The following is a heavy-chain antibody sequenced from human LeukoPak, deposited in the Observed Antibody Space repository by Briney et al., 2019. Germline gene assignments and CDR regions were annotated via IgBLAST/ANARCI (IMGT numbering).Heavy chain of an antibody. CDR3: AKDRYYYDSSTPFDY. CDR2: ISYDGSNK. J-gene: IGHJ4*02. D-gene: IGHD3-22*01. V-gene: IGHV3-30*18. CDR1: GFTFSSYG. Sequence: PGGSLRLSCAASGFTFSSYGMHWVRQAPGKGLEWVAVISYDGSNKYYADSVKGRFTISRDNSKNTLYLQMNSLRAEDTAVYYCAKDRYYYDSSTPFDYWGQGTLVTVSS.